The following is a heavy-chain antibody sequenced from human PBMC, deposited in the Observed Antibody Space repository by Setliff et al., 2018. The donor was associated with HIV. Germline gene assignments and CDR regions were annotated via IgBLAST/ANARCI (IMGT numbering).Heavy chain of an antibody. CDR2: IYYSGTT. CDR1: GGSISGSDYY. CDR3: ARRFEQWLAFDY. D-gene: IGHD6-19*01. V-gene: IGHV4-39*01. Sequence: SETLSLTCTVSGGSISGSDYYWAWIRQPPGKGLEWIGSIYYSGTTYYNPSLKSRVTISVDTSKNQFSLKLSSVTAADTAVYFCARRFEQWLAFDYWGQGTLVTVSS. J-gene: IGHJ4*02.